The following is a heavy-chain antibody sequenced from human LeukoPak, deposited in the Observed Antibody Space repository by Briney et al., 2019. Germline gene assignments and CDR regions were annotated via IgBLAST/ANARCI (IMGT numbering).Heavy chain of an antibody. D-gene: IGHD6-19*01. Sequence: PSETLSLTCSVSDGSISSSSNYYWGWIRQPPGKGLEWIGSIYYSGSTYYNTSLKSRVTISVDTSKNQFSLKLSSVTAADTAVYYCARARSGSGWYWFDPWGQGTLVIVSS. CDR2: IYYSGST. V-gene: IGHV4-39*07. CDR3: ARARSGSGWYWFDP. J-gene: IGHJ5*02. CDR1: DGSISSSSNYY.